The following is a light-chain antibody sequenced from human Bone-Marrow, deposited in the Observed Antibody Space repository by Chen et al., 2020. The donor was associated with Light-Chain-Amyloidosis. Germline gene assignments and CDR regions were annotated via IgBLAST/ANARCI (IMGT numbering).Light chain of an antibody. V-gene: IGLV2-14*01. Sequence: QSTLTQPASVSGSPGQSITISCTGTISDVGGDNHVPWYQQHPDKAPKLMIYEVTNRPSWCPDRFSGSMADNTASPTISGLQNEDEADYFCSSSTITNTLVFGSGTKVTVL. CDR1: ISDVGGDNH. CDR2: EVT. J-gene: IGLJ1*01. CDR3: SSSTITNTLV.